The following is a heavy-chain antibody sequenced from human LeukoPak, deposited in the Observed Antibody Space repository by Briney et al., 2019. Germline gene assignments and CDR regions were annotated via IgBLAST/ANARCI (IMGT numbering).Heavy chain of an antibody. Sequence: SETLSLTCAVYGGSFSDYYWSWIRQPPGKGLEWIGEINHSGSTNYNPSLKSRVSISVDTSKNQFSLRLSSVTAADTAVYYCARQRHSGSYPFDYWGQGTLVTVSS. CDR1: GGSFSDYY. J-gene: IGHJ4*02. CDR3: ARQRHSGSYPFDY. CDR2: INHSGST. V-gene: IGHV4-34*01. D-gene: IGHD1-26*01.